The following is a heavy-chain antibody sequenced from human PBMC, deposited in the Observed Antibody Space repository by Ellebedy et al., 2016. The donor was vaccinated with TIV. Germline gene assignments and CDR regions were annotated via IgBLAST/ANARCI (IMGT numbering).Heavy chain of an antibody. V-gene: IGHV4-34*01. D-gene: IGHD2-2*01. CDR2: INHSGST. Sequence: MPSETLSLTCAVYGGSFSGYYWSWIRQPPGKGLEWIGEINHSGSTNYNPSLKSRVTVSVDTSKNQFSLKLSSVTAADTAVYYCARNPVVPAANGPGGAFDIWGQGTMVTVSS. J-gene: IGHJ3*02. CDR3: ARNPVVPAANGPGGAFDI. CDR1: GGSFSGYY.